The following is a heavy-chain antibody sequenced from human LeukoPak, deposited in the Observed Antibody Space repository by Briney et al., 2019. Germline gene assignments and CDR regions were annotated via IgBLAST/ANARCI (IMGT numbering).Heavy chain of an antibody. V-gene: IGHV1-69*06. J-gene: IGHJ5*02. CDR2: IIPIFGTA. CDR3: ARDLGSYPLDGKIDP. Sequence: ASAKVSCKASGGTFSSYAISWVRQAPGQGLEWMGGIIPIFGTANYAQKFQGRVTITADKSTSTAYMELSSLRSEDTAVYYCARDLGSYPLDGKIDPWGQGTLVTVSS. D-gene: IGHD1-26*01. CDR1: GGTFSSYA.